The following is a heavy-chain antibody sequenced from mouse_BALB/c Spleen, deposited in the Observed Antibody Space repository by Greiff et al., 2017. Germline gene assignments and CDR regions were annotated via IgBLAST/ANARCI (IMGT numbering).Heavy chain of an antibody. CDR3: ARIYYGYDGDFYYAMDY. Sequence: VQLQQSGPELVKPGASVKIPCKASGYTFTDYNMDWVKQSHGKSLEWIGDINPNNGGTIYNQKFKGKATLTVDKSSSTAYMELRSLTSEDTAVYYCARIYYGYDGDFYYAMDYWGQGTSVTVSS. D-gene: IGHD2-2*01. CDR1: GYTFTDYN. CDR2: INPNNGGT. J-gene: IGHJ4*01. V-gene: IGHV1-18*01.